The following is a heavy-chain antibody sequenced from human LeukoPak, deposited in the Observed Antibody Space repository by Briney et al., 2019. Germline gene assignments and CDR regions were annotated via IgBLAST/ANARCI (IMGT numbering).Heavy chain of an antibody. D-gene: IGHD3-22*01. J-gene: IGHJ2*01. Sequence: GGSLRLSCAASGFTFDDYAMHWVRHAPGKGLEWVSGISGNSGSIGYADSVKGRLTISRDNAKNSLYLQMNSLRAEDTAVYYCAKAYYYDGSGYPDSWYFDLWGRGTLVTVSS. CDR3: AKAYYYDGSGYPDSWYFDL. CDR1: GFTFDDYA. CDR2: ISGNSGSI. V-gene: IGHV3-9*01.